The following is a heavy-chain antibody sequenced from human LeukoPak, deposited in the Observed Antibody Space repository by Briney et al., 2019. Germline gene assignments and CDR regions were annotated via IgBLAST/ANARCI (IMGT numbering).Heavy chain of an antibody. CDR3: ARGYYDILTGYPRFDY. V-gene: IGHV3-74*01. CDR2: INSDGSST. CDR1: GFTFSSYW. Sequence: PGGSLRLSCAASGFTFSSYWMRWVRQAPGKGLVWVSRINSDGSSTSYADSVKGRFTISRDNAKNTLYLQMNSLRAEDTAVYYCARGYYDILTGYPRFDYWGQGTLVTVSS. J-gene: IGHJ4*02. D-gene: IGHD3-9*01.